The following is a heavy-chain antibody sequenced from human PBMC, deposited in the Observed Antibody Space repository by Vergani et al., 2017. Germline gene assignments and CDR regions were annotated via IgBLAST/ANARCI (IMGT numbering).Heavy chain of an antibody. CDR3: ARQAGREVAARKIYYFDY. Sequence: QVQLQESGPGLVKPSETLSLTCAVSGYSISSGYYWGWIRQPPGKGLEWIGSIYHSGSTYYNPSLKSRVTISVDTSKNQFSLELSSVTAADTAVYYCARQAGREVAARKIYYFDYWGQGTLVTVSS. V-gene: IGHV4-38-2*01. D-gene: IGHD1-26*01. CDR1: GYSISSGYY. J-gene: IGHJ4*02. CDR2: IYHSGST.